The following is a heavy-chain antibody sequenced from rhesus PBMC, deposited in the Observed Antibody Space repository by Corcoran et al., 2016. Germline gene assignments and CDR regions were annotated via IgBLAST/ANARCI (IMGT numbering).Heavy chain of an antibody. CDR2: KDGYRGTN. D-gene: IGHD1-44*01. Sequence: QLHLSGPGLVKPSETLSLTCSVSGASINSHCWTWVRQPPGKALEWIGGKDGYRGTNNSDPSLERRITLSKDASKSQFSLRLNSVTAADTAVYFCARDVGNLGLDSWGQGVVVTVSS. CDR1: GASINSHC. J-gene: IGHJ6*01. CDR3: ARDVGNLGLDS. V-gene: IGHV4-80*01.